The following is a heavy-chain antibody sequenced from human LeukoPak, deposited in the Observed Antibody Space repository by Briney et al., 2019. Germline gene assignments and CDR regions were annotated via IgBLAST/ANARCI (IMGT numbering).Heavy chain of an antibody. D-gene: IGHD1/OR15-1a*01. V-gene: IGHV1-46*01. CDR3: AGALDQAFDS. CDR2: INPSSGSS. J-gene: IGHJ4*02. CDR1: GYSFTIYF. Sequence: ASVTVSCTAPGYSFTIYFMHWVRHAPGQGLEWMGIINPSSGSSTYAQKFQGRVAMTGDTSTSTVYMELSSLRSEDPAVYYCAGALDQAFDSWGQGTLVTVSS.